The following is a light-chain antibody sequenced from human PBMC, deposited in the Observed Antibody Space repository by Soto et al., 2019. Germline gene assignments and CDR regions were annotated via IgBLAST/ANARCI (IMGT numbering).Light chain of an antibody. CDR3: QQSYTAPRT. CDR2: ATS. Sequence: DIQMTQSPSSLSASVGDSVTITCRASQNINTYLNWYRQKPGTAPKLLIYATSILQSGVPSRFSATGSGTDFTLTISSQQREDFATYYCQQSYTAPRTFGQGTKLEIK. J-gene: IGKJ2*02. CDR1: QNINTY. V-gene: IGKV1-39*01.